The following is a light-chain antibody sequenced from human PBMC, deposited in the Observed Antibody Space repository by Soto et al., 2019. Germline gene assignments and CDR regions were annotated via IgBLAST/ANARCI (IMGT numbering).Light chain of an antibody. CDR3: QSYDSSLSVV. Sequence: QSVLTQPPSVSGAPGQRVTISCTGSSSNIGAGYDVHWYQQLPGTAPKLLIYGNSNRPSGVPDRFSGSKSGTSASLAITVLQAEDEADHYCQSYDSSLSVVFGGGTKLTVL. CDR1: SSNIGAGYD. CDR2: GNS. V-gene: IGLV1-40*01. J-gene: IGLJ3*02.